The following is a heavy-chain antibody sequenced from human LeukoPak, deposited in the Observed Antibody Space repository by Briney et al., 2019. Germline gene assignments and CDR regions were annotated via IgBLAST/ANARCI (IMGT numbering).Heavy chain of an antibody. Sequence: GGSLRPSCAASGFTFSSYEMNWVRQAPGKGLERVSYISIIGSTIYSADSVKGRFTISRDNAKNSLYLQMNSLRAEDTAVYYCAELGITMIGGVWGKGTTVTISS. D-gene: IGHD3-10*02. CDR2: ISIIGSTI. CDR3: AELGITMIGGV. J-gene: IGHJ6*04. CDR1: GFTFSSYE. V-gene: IGHV3-48*03.